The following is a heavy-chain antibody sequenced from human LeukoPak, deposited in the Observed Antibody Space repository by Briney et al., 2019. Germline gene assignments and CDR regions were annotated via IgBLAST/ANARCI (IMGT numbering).Heavy chain of an antibody. D-gene: IGHD6-13*01. V-gene: IGHV1-69*04. J-gene: IGHJ4*02. CDR3: ARGNVAYSSSFDY. CDR2: IIPILGIA. CDR1: GGTFSSYA. Sequence: SVKVSCKASGGTFSSYAISWVRQAPGQGLEWMGRIIPILGIANYAQKFQGRVTMTRNTSISTAYMELSSLRSEDTAVYYCARGNVAYSSSFDYWGQGTLVTVSS.